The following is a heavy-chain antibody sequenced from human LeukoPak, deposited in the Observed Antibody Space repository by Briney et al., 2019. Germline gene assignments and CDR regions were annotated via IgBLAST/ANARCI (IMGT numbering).Heavy chain of an antibody. Sequence: GGSLRLSCAASGFTFSSYGMHWVRQAPGKGLEWVAFIRYDGSNKYYADSVKGRFTISRDNSKNTLYLQMNSLRTEDTAVYYCAKDKSSGWYLDYWGQGTLVTVSS. CDR2: IRYDGSNK. J-gene: IGHJ4*02. D-gene: IGHD6-19*01. CDR1: GFTFSSYG. CDR3: AKDKSSGWYLDY. V-gene: IGHV3-30*02.